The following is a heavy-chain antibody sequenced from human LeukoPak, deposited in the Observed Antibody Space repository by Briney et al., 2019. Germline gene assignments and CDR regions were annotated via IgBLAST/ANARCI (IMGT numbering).Heavy chain of an antibody. CDR3: ASARTRFLEWLNDV. Sequence: SVKVSCKASGGTFSSYAISWVRQAPGQGLEWMGGIIPIFGTANYAQKFQGRVTITADESTSAAYMELSSLRSEDTAVYYCASARTRFLEWLNDVWGQGTTVTVSS. D-gene: IGHD3-3*01. CDR2: IIPIFGTA. V-gene: IGHV1-69*13. CDR1: GGTFSSYA. J-gene: IGHJ6*02.